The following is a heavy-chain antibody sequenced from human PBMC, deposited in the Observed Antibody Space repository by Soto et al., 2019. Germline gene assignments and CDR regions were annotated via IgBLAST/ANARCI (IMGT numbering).Heavy chain of an antibody. D-gene: IGHD6-19*01. CDR1: GFTFSSSA. CDR2: IRVGGGDT. J-gene: IGHJ5*02. V-gene: IGHV3-23*01. CDR3: AKCSVGTVLTSGWCNWFDP. Sequence: EVRLLESGGGLAQPGGSRRLSCAASGFTFSSSAMNWVRQAPGKGLEWVSSIRVGGGDTFYADSVRGRFTVSRDISRNPLYLQMNSLRAEDTAIYYCAKCSVGTVLTSGWCNWFDPWGQGTLVTVSS.